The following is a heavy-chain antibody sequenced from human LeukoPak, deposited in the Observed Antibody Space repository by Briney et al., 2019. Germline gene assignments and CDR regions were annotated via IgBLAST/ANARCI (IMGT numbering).Heavy chain of an antibody. Sequence: GSLRLSCAASGFTFSDYYMSWIRQAPGKGLEWVSYISSSGSTIYYADSVKGRFTISRDNAKNSLYLQMNSLRAEDTPVYYCASLGQEYYDFWSGYYTGAFDIWGQGTMVTVSS. CDR3: ASLGQEYYDFWSGYYTGAFDI. D-gene: IGHD3-3*01. CDR1: GFTFSDYY. V-gene: IGHV3-11*01. J-gene: IGHJ3*02. CDR2: ISSSGSTI.